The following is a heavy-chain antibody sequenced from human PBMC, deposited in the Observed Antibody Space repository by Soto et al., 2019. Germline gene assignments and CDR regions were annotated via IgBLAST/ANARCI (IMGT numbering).Heavy chain of an antibody. CDR3: AHRPITFMASWFDP. D-gene: IGHD3-16*01. J-gene: IGHJ5*02. CDR2: VYWDDDK. V-gene: IGHV2-5*02. Sequence: QITLKESGPTLVNPAQTLKLTCTFSGFSLSTSGVAVGWLSQPPGKAPEWLALVYWDDDKRYSPSLKSRLTNTKDTSKNQVVLTMTNMKPVDTATYYCAHRPITFMASWFDPWSQGIPVTVTS. CDR1: GFSLSTSGVA.